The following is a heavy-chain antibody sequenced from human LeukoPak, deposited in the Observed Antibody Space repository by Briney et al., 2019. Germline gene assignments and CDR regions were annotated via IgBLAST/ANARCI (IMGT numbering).Heavy chain of an antibody. Sequence: ASVKVSCKASGYTFTSYDINWVRQATGQGLGWMGWLNPNSGNTAYAQKFQGRFSMTRNTSISTAYMELSSLRSEDTAVYYCALGKLRAGMIRGVMNYWGQGTLVTVSS. D-gene: IGHD3-10*01. V-gene: IGHV1-8*01. CDR2: LNPNSGNT. CDR3: ALGKLRAGMIRGVMNY. CDR1: GYTFTSYD. J-gene: IGHJ4*02.